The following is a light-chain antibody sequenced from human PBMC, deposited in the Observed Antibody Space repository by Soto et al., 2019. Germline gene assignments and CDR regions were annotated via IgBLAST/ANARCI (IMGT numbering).Light chain of an antibody. V-gene: IGKV3-11*01. CDR2: DAS. Sequence: DIVLTQSPATLSLSPGERATLSCRASQSVSSYLAWYQHKPGQAPRLLIYDASNRATGIPARFSGSGSGTDFTLTIRSLEPEDFAVDYCQQRSNWPRTFGQGTKVEIK. J-gene: IGKJ1*01. CDR3: QQRSNWPRT. CDR1: QSVSSY.